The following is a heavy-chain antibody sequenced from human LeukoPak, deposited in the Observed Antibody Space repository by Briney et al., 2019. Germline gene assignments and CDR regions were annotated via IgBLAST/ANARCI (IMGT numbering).Heavy chain of an antibody. Sequence: PGGSLRLSCTASGFAFRSHAMHWVRQAPGKGLEWMAFISYDGSNKYYADSVKGRFTISRDNSKNTLYLQMNSLRAEDTAVYYCSSGWLFGYWGQGTLVTVSS. D-gene: IGHD3-10*01. CDR1: GFAFRSHA. V-gene: IGHV3-30*19. CDR3: SSGWLFGY. CDR2: ISYDGSNK. J-gene: IGHJ4*02.